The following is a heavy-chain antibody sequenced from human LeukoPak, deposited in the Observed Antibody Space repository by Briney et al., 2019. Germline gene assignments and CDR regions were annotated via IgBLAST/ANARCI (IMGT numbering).Heavy chain of an antibody. V-gene: IGHV3-64*01. CDR1: GFTFSSYA. J-gene: IGHJ4*02. CDR2: ISSNGVRT. CDR3: AREERGAMVVDY. Sequence: PGGSLRLSCAASGFTFSSYAMHWVRQAPGKGLEYVSAISSNGVRTYYANSVKGRFTISRDNSKNTLYLQMGSLRAEDMAVYYCAREERGAMVVDYWGQGTLVTVSS. D-gene: IGHD5-18*01.